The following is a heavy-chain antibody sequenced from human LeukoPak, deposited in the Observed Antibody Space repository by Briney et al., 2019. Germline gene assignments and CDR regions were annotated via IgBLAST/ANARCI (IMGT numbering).Heavy chain of an antibody. J-gene: IGHJ3*01. D-gene: IGHD5-12*01. CDR1: GYSFATYW. CDR3: ARRVSSSGFDAFDV. V-gene: IGHV5-51*01. CDR2: NYPGDSDT. Sequence: GESLKISCKGSGYSFATYWIGWVRQMPGKVLEWMGINYPGDSDTAYSPSFQGQVTMSADKSISTAYLQWSSLKASDTAMYYCARRVSSSGFDAFDVRGQGTMVTVSS.